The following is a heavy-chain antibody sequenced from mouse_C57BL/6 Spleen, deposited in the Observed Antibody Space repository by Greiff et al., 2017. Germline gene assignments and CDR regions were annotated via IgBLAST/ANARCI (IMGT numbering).Heavy chain of an antibody. CDR3: ARGDYSNYGFGY. Sequence: QVQLQQPGAELVKPGASVKMSCKASGYTFTSYWITWVKQRPGQGLEWIGDIYPGSGSTNYNEKFKSKATLTVDTSSSTAYMQLSSLTSEDSAVYYCARGDYSNYGFGYWGQGTLVTVSA. V-gene: IGHV1-55*01. D-gene: IGHD2-5*01. J-gene: IGHJ3*01. CDR2: IYPGSGST. CDR1: GYTFTSYW.